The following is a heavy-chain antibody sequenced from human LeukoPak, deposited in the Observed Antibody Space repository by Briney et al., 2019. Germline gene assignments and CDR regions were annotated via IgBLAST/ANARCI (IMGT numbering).Heavy chain of an antibody. CDR3: ARGVSVSRITIIVGGAFDI. Sequence: GGSLRLSCAASGFTFSSYAMSWVRQAPGKGLEWVSAISGSGGSTYYADSVKGRFTISRDNSKNTLYLQMNSLRAEDTAVYYCARGVSVSRITIIVGGAFDIWGQGTMVTVSS. CDR2: ISGSGGST. CDR1: GFTFSSYA. V-gene: IGHV3-23*01. J-gene: IGHJ3*02. D-gene: IGHD3-22*01.